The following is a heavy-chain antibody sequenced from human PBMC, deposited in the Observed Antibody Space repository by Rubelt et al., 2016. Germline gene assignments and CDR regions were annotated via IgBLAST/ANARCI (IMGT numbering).Heavy chain of an antibody. CDR1: GYTLTELS. V-gene: IGHV1-8*01. Sequence: QVQLVQSGAEVKKPGASVKVSCKVSGYTLTELSMHWVRQAPGKGLEWMGWMNPNSGNTGYAQKFQGRVTMTRNTSISTAYMELSSLRSEDTAVYYCARGHPLYGMDVWGQGTTVTVSS. CDR3: ARGHPLYGMDV. J-gene: IGHJ6*02. CDR2: MNPNSGNT.